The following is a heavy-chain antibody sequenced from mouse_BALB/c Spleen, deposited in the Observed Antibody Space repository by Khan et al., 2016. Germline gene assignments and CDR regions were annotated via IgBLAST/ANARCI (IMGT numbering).Heavy chain of an antibody. CDR2: ISTYSGNT. J-gene: IGHJ4*01. Sequence: QVQLKQSGPELVRPGVSVKISCKGSGYTFTDYAMHWVKQSHAKSLEWIGVISTYSGNTNYNKKFKGKATMTVAKSSSTAYMDLARVSSEDSAICYWARRGGTDGYAMDYWGQGTSVTVSS. CDR3: ARRGGTDGYAMDY. V-gene: IGHV1S137*01. CDR1: GYTFTDYA. D-gene: IGHD2-3*01.